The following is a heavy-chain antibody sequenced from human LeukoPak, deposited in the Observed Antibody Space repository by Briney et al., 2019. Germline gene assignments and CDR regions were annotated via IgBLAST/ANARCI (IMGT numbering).Heavy chain of an antibody. J-gene: IGHJ4*02. CDR2: INSDGSST. Sequence: GGSLRLSCAASGFTFSSYWMHWVRQAPGKGLVLVSRINSDGSSTSYAASVKGRFTISRDNAKNTLYLQMNSLRAEDTAVYYCARSSKGAYYDFWSGYYTGTYYFDYWGQGTLVTVSS. V-gene: IGHV3-74*01. D-gene: IGHD3-3*01. CDR1: GFTFSSYW. CDR3: ARSSKGAYYDFWSGYYTGTYYFDY.